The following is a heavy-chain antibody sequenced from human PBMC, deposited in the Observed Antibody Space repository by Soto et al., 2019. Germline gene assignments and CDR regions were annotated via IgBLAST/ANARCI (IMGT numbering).Heavy chain of an antibody. CDR2: IWYDGSNK. D-gene: IGHD5-18*01. CDR1: GFTFSSYG. Sequence: GGSLRLSCAASGFTFSSYGMHWVRQAPGKGLEWVAVIWYDGSNKYYADSVKGRFTISRDNSKNTLYLQMNSLRAEDTAVYYCARDHEDTAMDNRYYYYYGMDVWGQGTTVTVSS. J-gene: IGHJ6*02. V-gene: IGHV3-33*01. CDR3: ARDHEDTAMDNRYYYYYGMDV.